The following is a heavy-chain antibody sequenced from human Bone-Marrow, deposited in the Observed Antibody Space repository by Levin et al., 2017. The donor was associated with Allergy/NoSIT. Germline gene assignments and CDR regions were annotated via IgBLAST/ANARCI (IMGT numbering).Heavy chain of an antibody. CDR3: ARNRIIVSGGNDYYYGMDV. Sequence: SETLSLTCSVSGGSVSSGTYYWSWIRRPPGKGLEWIGYINYRGVTKYNPSLKSRVTISVDTSKNEFSLKVTSVTAADTAGYYCARNRIIVSGGNDYYYGMDVWGKGTTVTVSS. CDR1: GGSVSSGTYY. V-gene: IGHV4-61*01. CDR2: INYRGVT. D-gene: IGHD5/OR15-5a*01. J-gene: IGHJ6*04.